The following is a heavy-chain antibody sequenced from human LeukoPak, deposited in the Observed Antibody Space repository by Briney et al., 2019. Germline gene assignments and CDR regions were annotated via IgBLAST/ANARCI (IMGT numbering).Heavy chain of an antibody. D-gene: IGHD6-13*01. CDR2: ISPYNGNT. V-gene: IGHV1-18*01. Sequence: AASVKVSCKASGYTFTNYGISWVRQAPGQGLEWMGWISPYNGNTNYAQELQGRVTMTTDTSTSTADMELRSLRSDDTAVYYCARAYSHLAAGIDYWGQGTLVTVSS. J-gene: IGHJ4*02. CDR1: GYTFTNYG. CDR3: ARAYSHLAAGIDY.